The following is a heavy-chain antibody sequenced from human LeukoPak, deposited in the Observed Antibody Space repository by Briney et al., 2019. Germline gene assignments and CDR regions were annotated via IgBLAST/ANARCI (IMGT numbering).Heavy chain of an antibody. CDR3: ARDLGGSGRGHFDY. CDR1: GFTFSHYY. V-gene: IGHV3-64*01. Sequence: GGSLRLSCAASGFTFSHYYMRWLRRAPGKGLEYVSAIISNGSSTYYANSVKGRFTIPRDNSKNTLYLQMGSLRAEDMAVYYCARDLGGSGRGHFDYWGQGTLVTVSS. D-gene: IGHD6-19*01. J-gene: IGHJ4*02. CDR2: IISNGSST.